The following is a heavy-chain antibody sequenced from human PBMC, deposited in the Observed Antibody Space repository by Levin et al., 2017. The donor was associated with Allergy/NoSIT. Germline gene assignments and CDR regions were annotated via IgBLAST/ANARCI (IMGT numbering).Heavy chain of an antibody. Sequence: PSETLSLTSSVSGGSVSSGNYYWNWIRQPPGKGLEWLGYMSYTGTAIYNPSLKSRVFISVDMSKKQFSLKLNSVSAADTAVYYCATTSTVTTYVSWGRGTLVTVSS. CDR2: MSYTGTA. CDR3: ATTSTVTTYVS. D-gene: IGHD4-11*01. J-gene: IGHJ5*02. CDR1: GGSVSSGNYY. V-gene: IGHV4-61*01.